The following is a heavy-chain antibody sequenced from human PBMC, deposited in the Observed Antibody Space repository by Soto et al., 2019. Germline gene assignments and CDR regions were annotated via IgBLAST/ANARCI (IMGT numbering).Heavy chain of an antibody. CDR3: AREGYSGYDSPGYFDY. D-gene: IGHD5-12*01. Sequence: QLQLQESGSGLVKPSQTLSLTCAVSGGSISSGGYSWSWIRQPPGKGLEWIGYIYHSGSTYYNPSLKSRVTISVDRSKNQFSLKLSSVTAADTAVYYCAREGYSGYDSPGYFDYWGQGNLVTVSS. V-gene: IGHV4-30-2*01. J-gene: IGHJ4*02. CDR1: GGSISSGGYS. CDR2: IYHSGST.